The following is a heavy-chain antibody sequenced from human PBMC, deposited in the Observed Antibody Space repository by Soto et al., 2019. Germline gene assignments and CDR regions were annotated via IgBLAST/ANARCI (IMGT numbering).Heavy chain of an antibody. CDR2: ISGRGEST. J-gene: IGHJ5*02. Sequence: LESGGGLVQPGESLRLSCAASGFTFSSSAMSWVRQAPWKGLEWVSGISGRGESTYYADSVKGRFTVSRDNSNNTLYLKMNSLRAEDTAVYYCAKSPLVSSRRGYSSVGVLGRLDPWGQGSLVAVSS. D-gene: IGHD2-21*01. CDR3: AKSPLVSSRRGYSSVGVLGRLDP. V-gene: IGHV3-23*01. CDR1: GFTFSSSA.